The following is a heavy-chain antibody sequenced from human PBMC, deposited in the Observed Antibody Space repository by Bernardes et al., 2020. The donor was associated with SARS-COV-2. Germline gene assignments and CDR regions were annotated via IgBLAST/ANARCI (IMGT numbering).Heavy chain of an antibody. V-gene: IGHV1-69*13. J-gene: IGHJ6*02. CDR3: ARGEQEPVPGVYFYGMDV. CDR2: IIPIFGTA. Sequence: SSAKVSCKASGGSFNRHTISWVRQAPGQGLEWMGGIIPIFGTANYAQKFQGRLTITADESTSTAYMELRSLRSEDTAAYYCARGEQEPVPGVYFYGMDVWGQGTTVTVSS. D-gene: IGHD1-1*01. CDR1: GGSFNRHT.